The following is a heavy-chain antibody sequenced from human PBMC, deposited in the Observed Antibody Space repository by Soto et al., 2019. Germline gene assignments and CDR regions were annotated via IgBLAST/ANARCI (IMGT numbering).Heavy chain of an antibody. CDR2: ISGSGGHL. J-gene: IGHJ4*02. Sequence: PGGSLRLSCAASGFSIANYAMSWVRQTPGEGLEWVSSISGSGGHLYYTGSVKGRFTISRDNSKNTLYLQMNSLRAADTAVYYCARGQVVAAQHWGQGTLVTVSS. V-gene: IGHV3-23*01. CDR1: GFSIANYA. CDR3: ARGQVVAAQH. D-gene: IGHD2-15*01.